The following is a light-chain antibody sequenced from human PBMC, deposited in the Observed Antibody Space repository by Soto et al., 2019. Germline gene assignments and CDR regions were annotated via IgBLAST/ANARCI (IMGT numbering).Light chain of an antibody. CDR3: QQYNNRCT. V-gene: IGKV1-5*03. J-gene: IGKJ1*01. Sequence: DIQMTQSPSTLSASVGDRVNITCRASQSISVWLAWFQQKTGNAPKLLIYKASTLESGVPSRFSGSGSGTEFPLTISSLQPDDSATYDCQQYNNRCTFGQGTKVEI. CDR1: QSISVW. CDR2: KAS.